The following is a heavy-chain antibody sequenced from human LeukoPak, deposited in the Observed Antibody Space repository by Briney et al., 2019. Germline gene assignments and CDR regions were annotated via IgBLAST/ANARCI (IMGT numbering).Heavy chain of an antibody. Sequence: PSETLSFTSTVSGGSISGYNWIWIPQPAGQGLKWIGRIHTTRGTRYNTSLKSRITMSLDASKNQFTLKLSSVTAADTAVYYCARDLALGYCPSSSCSSPLFDYWGQGTLVTVSS. CDR2: IHTTRGT. CDR3: ARDLALGYCPSSSCSSPLFDY. J-gene: IGHJ4*02. V-gene: IGHV4-4*07. D-gene: IGHD2-2*01. CDR1: GGSISGYN.